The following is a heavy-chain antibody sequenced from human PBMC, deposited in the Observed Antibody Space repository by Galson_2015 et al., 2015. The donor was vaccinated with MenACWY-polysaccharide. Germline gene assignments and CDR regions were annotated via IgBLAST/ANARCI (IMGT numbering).Heavy chain of an antibody. CDR3: VGPLGRGGTGAYGMDA. V-gene: IGHV3-74*01. Sequence: LRLSCAASGFTFSTYWMHWVRQAPGKGLVWASRINSDASSTAYADSVKGRFTISRDNAKNTLYLQMNSLRVEDTAVYYCVGPLGRGGTGAYGMDAWGQGTTVTVSS. CDR2: INSDASST. J-gene: IGHJ6*02. CDR1: GFTFSTYW. D-gene: IGHD3-10*01.